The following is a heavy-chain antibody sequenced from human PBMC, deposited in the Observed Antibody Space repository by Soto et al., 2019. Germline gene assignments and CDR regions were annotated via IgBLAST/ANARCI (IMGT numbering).Heavy chain of an antibody. CDR1: GCFI. Sequence: PAEPLSLTCTVFGCFIWGWLRQSPDKGLEWIGYIYNSGTYNYNPSLESRLTISIDTSKNHSSLRLVSVTAADTAVYYCSRTLPNRRVFDSWSQGTLVTVSS. V-gene: IGHV4-59*01. CDR3: SRTLPNRRVFDS. CDR2: IYNSGTY. D-gene: IGHD2-8*01. J-gene: IGHJ4*02.